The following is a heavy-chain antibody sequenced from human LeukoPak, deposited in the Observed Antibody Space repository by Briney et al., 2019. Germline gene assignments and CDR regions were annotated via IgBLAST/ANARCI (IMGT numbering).Heavy chain of an antibody. CDR2: IHPSGST. CDR1: GDSISNYY. V-gene: IGHV4-4*07. J-gene: IGHJ4*02. CDR3: ARGPPPDFDY. Sequence: SETLSLTCTVSGDSISNYYWSWIRQPAGKGLEWIGRIHPSGSTNYNPSLKSRVTLSVDTSKNQFSLKLSSVTAADTAVHYCARGPPPDFDYWGRGTLVTVSS.